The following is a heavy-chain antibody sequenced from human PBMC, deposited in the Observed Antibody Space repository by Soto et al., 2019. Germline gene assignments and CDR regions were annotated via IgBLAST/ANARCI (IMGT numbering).Heavy chain of an antibody. CDR1: GGSISSSSYY. J-gene: IGHJ6*02. CDR3: ARRHYYYGMDV. V-gene: IGHV4-39*01. Sequence: PSETLSLTCTVSGGSISSSSYYCGWIRQPPGKGLEWIGSIYYSGSTYYNPSLKSRVTISVDTSKNQFSLKLSSVTAADTAVYYCARRHYYYGMDVWGQGTTVTVS. CDR2: IYYSGST.